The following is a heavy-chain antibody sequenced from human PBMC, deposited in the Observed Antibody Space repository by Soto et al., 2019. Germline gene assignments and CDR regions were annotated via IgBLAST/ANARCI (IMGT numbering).Heavy chain of an antibody. CDR2: IHYRGDT. V-gene: IGHV4-39*01. Sequence: TLSLTCTASGASISTNHHNWAWVRQPPGKGLEWMGNIHYRGDTYFNPSLGSRLSMSVDTSKNQFSLKLTSVTAADTAVYYCARLPTGYPNWFDPWGQGTLVTVSS. D-gene: IGHD3-9*01. J-gene: IGHJ5*02. CDR1: GASISTNHHN. CDR3: ARLPTGYPNWFDP.